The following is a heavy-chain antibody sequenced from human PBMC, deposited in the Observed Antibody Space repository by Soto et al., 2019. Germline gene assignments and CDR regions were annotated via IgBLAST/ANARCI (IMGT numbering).Heavy chain of an antibody. CDR1: GGSISSYY. CDR3: ARDRYDSSGYYHLGFDY. Sequence: PSETLSLTCTVSGGSISSYYWIWIRQPAGKGLEWIGRIYTSGSTNYNPSLKSRVTMSVDTSKNQFSLKLSSVTAADTAVYYCARDRYDSSGYYHLGFDYWGQGTLVTVSS. V-gene: IGHV4-4*07. D-gene: IGHD3-22*01. J-gene: IGHJ4*02. CDR2: IYTSGST.